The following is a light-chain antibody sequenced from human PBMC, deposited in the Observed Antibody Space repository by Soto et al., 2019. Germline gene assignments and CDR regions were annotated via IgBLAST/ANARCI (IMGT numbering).Light chain of an antibody. CDR3: QQYNNWPQT. Sequence: IVMTQSPATVSVSPGDTATLSCRASQSFGTNLAWYQQTPGQAPRLLIYGASIRATGVPDRFSGSGSGSEFTLTISSLRSEDFAVYYCQQYNNWPQTFGQGTKVDIK. V-gene: IGKV3-15*01. CDR2: GAS. J-gene: IGKJ1*01. CDR1: QSFGTN.